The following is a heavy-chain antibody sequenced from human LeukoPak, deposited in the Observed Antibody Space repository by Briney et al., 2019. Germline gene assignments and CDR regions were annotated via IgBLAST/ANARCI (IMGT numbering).Heavy chain of an antibody. CDR2: IKEDGSEK. CDR1: GFTFSSYW. J-gene: IGHJ4*02. CDR3: ARSRAHGY. Sequence: GGSLRLSCAASGFTFSSYWMSWVRQAPGKGLEWVANIKEDGSEKYYVDSVKGRFTVTRDNAKNSLSLQMSSLRAEDTAVYYCARSRAHGYWGPGTLVTVSS. V-gene: IGHV3-7*05.